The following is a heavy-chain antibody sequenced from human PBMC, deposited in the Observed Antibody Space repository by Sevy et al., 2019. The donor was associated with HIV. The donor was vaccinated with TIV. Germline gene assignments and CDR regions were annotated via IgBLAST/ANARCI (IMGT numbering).Heavy chain of an antibody. Sequence: ASVKVSCKASGYTFTGYYMHWVRQAPGQGLEWMEWINPNSGGTNYAQKFQGWVTMTRDTSISTAYMELSRLRSDDTAVYYCAREGGYCSSTSCYSGYAFDYWGQGTLVTVSS. CDR1: GYTFTGYY. D-gene: IGHD2-2*02. CDR3: AREGGYCSSTSCYSGYAFDY. J-gene: IGHJ4*02. CDR2: INPNSGGT. V-gene: IGHV1-2*04.